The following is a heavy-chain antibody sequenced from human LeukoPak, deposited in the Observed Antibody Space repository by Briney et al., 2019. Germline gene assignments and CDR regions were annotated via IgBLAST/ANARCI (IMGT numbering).Heavy chain of an antibody. CDR3: ARGNYDSSGYYPRFDY. CDR2: MYYSGST. Sequence: SETLSLTCTVSGGSISTYYWSWIRQSPMKGLEWIGYMYYSGSTNYNPSLKSRVTISVDTSKNQFSLKLNSVTAADTAVYFCARGNYDSSGYYPRFDYWGQGTLVTVSS. V-gene: IGHV4-59*01. D-gene: IGHD3-22*01. J-gene: IGHJ4*02. CDR1: GGSISTYY.